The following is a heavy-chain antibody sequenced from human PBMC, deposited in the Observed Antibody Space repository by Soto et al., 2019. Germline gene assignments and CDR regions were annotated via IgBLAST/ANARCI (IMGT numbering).Heavy chain of an antibody. CDR3: ARRRITMVRGAFPGVDDAFDI. Sequence: QVQLQESGPGLVKPSGTLSLTCAVSSGSISSSNWWSWVRQPPGKGLEWIGEIYHSGSTNYNPSRKSRVTISVDKSKNQFSLKLSSVTAADTAVYYCARRRITMVRGAFPGVDDAFDIWGQGTMVTVSS. J-gene: IGHJ3*02. CDR2: IYHSGST. D-gene: IGHD3-10*01. V-gene: IGHV4-4*02. CDR1: SGSISSSNW.